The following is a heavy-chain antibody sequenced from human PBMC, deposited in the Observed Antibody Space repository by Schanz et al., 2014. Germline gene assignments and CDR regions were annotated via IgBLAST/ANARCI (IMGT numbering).Heavy chain of an antibody. CDR1: GYTFTAYF. J-gene: IGHJ5*02. Sequence: QVLLVQSGAEAKQPGASVKVSCKASGYTFTAYFIHWVRQAPGQGLEWMGRINPNTGGTNFAQKFQGRVAMTRDTSITTAYMDLSRLTSDDTAVYSCAREKGHGYSGFSWGQGTLLAVSS. CDR3: AREKGHGYSGFS. CDR2: INPNTGGT. V-gene: IGHV1-2*06. D-gene: IGHD5-12*01.